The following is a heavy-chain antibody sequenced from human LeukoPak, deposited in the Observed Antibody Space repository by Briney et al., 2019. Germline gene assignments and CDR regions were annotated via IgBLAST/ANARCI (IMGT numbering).Heavy chain of an antibody. CDR2: ISSNGGST. D-gene: IGHD3-10*01. CDR3: ANLPLVRGVILAVVY. J-gene: IGHJ4*02. V-gene: IGHV3-64*01. CDR1: GFTFSSYA. Sequence: PGGSLRLSCAASGFTFSSYAMHWVRQAPGKGLEYVSGISSNGGSTYYANSVKGRFTISRDNSKNTVYLQMGSLRAEDMAVYYCANLPLVRGVILAVVYWGQGTLVTVSS.